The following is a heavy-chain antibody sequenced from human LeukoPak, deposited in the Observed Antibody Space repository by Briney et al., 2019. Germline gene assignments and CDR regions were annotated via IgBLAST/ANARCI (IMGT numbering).Heavy chain of an antibody. V-gene: IGHV3-30*02. Sequence: PGGSLRLSCAASGFTFSSYGMHWVRQAPGKGLEWVAFIRYDGSNKYYADSVKGRFTISRDNSKNTLYLQMNSLRAEDTAVYYCAKISPSEYGDYVSEFDYWGQGTLVTVSS. CDR1: GFTFSSYG. D-gene: IGHD4-17*01. CDR3: AKISPSEYGDYVSEFDY. J-gene: IGHJ4*02. CDR2: IRYDGSNK.